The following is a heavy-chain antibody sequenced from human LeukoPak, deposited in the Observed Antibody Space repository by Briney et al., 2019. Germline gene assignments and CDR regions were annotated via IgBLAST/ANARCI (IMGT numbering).Heavy chain of an antibody. CDR1: GFTFSSYA. Sequence: GSLRLSCAXSGFTFSSYAMSWVRQAPGKGLEWVSAISGSGGSTYYADSVKGRFTISRDNSKNTPYLQMNSLRAEDTAVYYCAKDMYYYDSSGIDYWGQGTLVTVSS. D-gene: IGHD3-22*01. V-gene: IGHV3-23*01. CDR2: ISGSGGST. J-gene: IGHJ4*02. CDR3: AKDMYYYDSSGIDY.